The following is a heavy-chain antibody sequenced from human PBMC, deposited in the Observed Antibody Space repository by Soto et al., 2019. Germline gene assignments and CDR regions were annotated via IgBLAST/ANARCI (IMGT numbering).Heavy chain of an antibody. CDR2: IIPIFGTA. J-gene: IGHJ6*02. Sequence: QVQLVQSGAEVKKPGSSVKVSCKASGGTFSSYAISWVRQAPGQGLEWMGGIIPIFGTANYAQKFQGRVTITADESTSTAYMELSSLRSEETAGYYCARTLVPEYYYYYGMDIWGQGTTVTVSS. D-gene: IGHD6-6*01. CDR1: GGTFSSYA. V-gene: IGHV1-69*01. CDR3: ARTLVPEYYYYYGMDI.